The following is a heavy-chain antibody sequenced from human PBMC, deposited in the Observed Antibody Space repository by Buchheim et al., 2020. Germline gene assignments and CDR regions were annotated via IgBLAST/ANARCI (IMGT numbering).Heavy chain of an antibody. CDR3: TKDRPPNWGYYFDY. J-gene: IGHJ4*02. CDR2: ISASGGTT. CDR1: GFTFNTYA. D-gene: IGHD7-27*01. Sequence: EVQLLESGGGLVQPGGSLRLSCAASGFTFNTYAMNWVRQAPGKGLEWVSSISASGGTTYYADSVKGRFAISRDTSKNTLYLRMNSLRVEDTAVYYCTKDRPPNWGYYFDYWSQGTL. V-gene: IGHV3-23*01.